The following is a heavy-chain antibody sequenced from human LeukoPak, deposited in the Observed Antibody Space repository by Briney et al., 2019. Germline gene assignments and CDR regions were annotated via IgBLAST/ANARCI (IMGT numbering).Heavy chain of an antibody. Sequence: GASVKVSCKASGGTFSSYAISWVRQAPGQGLEWMGGIIPIFGTANYAQKFQGRVTITTDESTSTAYMELSSLRSEDTAVYYCARSIAAAGGDYYYMDVWGKGTTVTVSS. V-gene: IGHV1-69*05. CDR3: ARSIAAAGGDYYYMDV. J-gene: IGHJ6*03. CDR2: IIPIFGTA. CDR1: GGTFSSYA. D-gene: IGHD6-13*01.